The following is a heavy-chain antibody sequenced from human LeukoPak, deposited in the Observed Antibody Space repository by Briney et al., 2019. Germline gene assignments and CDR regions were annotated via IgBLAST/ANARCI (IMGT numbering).Heavy chain of an antibody. J-gene: IGHJ4*02. D-gene: IGHD6-19*01. CDR2: ISNHGGST. V-gene: IGHV3-64*01. CDR1: GFTFSTYP. Sequence: GGSLRLSCAASGFTFSTYPMHWVRQAPGKGLEYVSAISNHGGSTYYANSVKGRFIISRDNSKNTLYLQMGSLRAEDLAVYYCARESATSGWLFDYWGQGTLVTVSS. CDR3: ARESATSGWLFDY.